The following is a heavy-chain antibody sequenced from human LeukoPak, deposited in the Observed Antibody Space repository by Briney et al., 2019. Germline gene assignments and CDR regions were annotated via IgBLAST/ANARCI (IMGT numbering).Heavy chain of an antibody. D-gene: IGHD6-19*01. CDR3: ARREVAGPDMPYAFDI. CDR2: IYPGGSDT. CDR1: GYSFTSYW. Sequence: GESLKISCKGSGYSFTSYWIGWVRQMPGKGLEWMGIIYPGGSDTRYSPSFQGQVTLSADKSISTAYLQWSSLKASDTAMYYCARREVAGPDMPYAFDIWGRGTMVTVSS. V-gene: IGHV5-51*01. J-gene: IGHJ3*02.